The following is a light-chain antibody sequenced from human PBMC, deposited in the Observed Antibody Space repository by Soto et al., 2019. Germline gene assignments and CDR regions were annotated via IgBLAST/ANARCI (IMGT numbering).Light chain of an antibody. CDR3: QQYNNWPRGT. Sequence: EIVMTQSPATLSVSPGEGGTLSCRASQSVTSNLAWYQHKPGQAPRLLIYGASTGATGIPARFSGSGSGTEFTLTISSLQSEDFAVYYCQQYNNWPRGTCGQGTRLEI. V-gene: IGKV3-15*01. CDR2: GAS. CDR1: QSVTSN. J-gene: IGKJ5*01.